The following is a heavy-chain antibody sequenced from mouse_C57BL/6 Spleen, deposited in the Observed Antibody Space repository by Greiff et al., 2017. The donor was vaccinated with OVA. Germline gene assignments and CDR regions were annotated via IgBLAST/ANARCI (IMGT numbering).Heavy chain of an antibody. J-gene: IGHJ2*01. CDR2: ISSGSSTI. CDR1: GFTFSDYG. D-gene: IGHD2-4*01. Sequence: DVKLVESGGGLVKPGGSLKLSCAASGFTFSDYGMHWVRQAPEKGLEWVAYISSGSSTIYYADTVKGRFTISRDNAKNTLFLQMTSLRSEDTAMYYCARIYDYDGYYFDYWGQGTTLTVSS. CDR3: ARIYDYDGYYFDY. V-gene: IGHV5-17*01.